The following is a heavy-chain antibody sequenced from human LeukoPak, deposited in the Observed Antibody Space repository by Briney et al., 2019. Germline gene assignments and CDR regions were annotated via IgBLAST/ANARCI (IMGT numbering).Heavy chain of an antibody. V-gene: IGHV1-24*01. CDR2: FDPEDGET. CDR1: GYTLTELS. J-gene: IGHJ4*02. CDR3: ARWTTVTNDY. Sequence: ASVKVSCKVSGYTLTELSMHWVRQAPGKGLEWMGGFDPEDGETIYAQKFQGRVTMTRDMSTSTVYMELSSLRSEDTAVYYCARWTTVTNDYWGQGTLVTVSS. D-gene: IGHD4-17*01.